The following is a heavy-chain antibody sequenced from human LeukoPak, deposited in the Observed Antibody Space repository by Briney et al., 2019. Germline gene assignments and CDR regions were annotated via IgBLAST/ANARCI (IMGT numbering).Heavy chain of an antibody. D-gene: IGHD6-13*01. CDR1: GFTFSSYS. J-gene: IGHJ3*02. CDR2: ISSSSSYI. V-gene: IGHV3-21*01. CDR3: AKQQLVRGAFDI. Sequence: AGGSLRLSCAASGFTFSSYSMNWVRQAPGKGLEWVSSISSSSSYIYYADSVKGRFTISRDNAKNSLYLQMNSLRAEDTAVYYCAKQQLVRGAFDIWGQGTMVTVSS.